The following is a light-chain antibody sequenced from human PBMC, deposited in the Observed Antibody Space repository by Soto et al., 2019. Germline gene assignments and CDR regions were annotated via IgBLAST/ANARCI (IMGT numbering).Light chain of an antibody. Sequence: QSVLTQPPSASGSPGQSVTIYCTGRDSDIGTYIYVSWYQQHPGKGPKLILYEVNKQPSGVPDRFSGSKSGNTASLTVSGLQIEDEADYFCSSYAGVKNFVVFGGGTKLTVL. V-gene: IGLV2-8*01. CDR1: DSDIGTYIY. J-gene: IGLJ2*01. CDR2: EVN. CDR3: SSYAGVKNFVV.